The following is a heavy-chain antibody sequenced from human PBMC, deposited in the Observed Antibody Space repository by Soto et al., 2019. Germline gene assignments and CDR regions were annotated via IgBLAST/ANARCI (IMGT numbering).Heavy chain of an antibody. CDR1: GGSISSYY. D-gene: IGHD6-13*01. CDR2: IHYSGTT. CDR3: ATTYSSSWTYYFDY. J-gene: IGHJ4*02. Sequence: SETLSLTCSVSGGSISSYYWSWIRQPPGKGLEWIAYIHYSGTTNYNPSLKSRATISVDTSKNQFSLKLSSVTAADTAVYYCATTYSSSWTYYFDYWGQGTLVTVSS. V-gene: IGHV4-59*08.